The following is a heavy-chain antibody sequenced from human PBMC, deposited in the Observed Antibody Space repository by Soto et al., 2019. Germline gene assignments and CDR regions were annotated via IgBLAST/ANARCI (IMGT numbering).Heavy chain of an antibody. CDR1: GGSFSGYY. D-gene: IGHD6-19*01. Sequence: SETLSLTCAVYGGSFSGYYWNCIRQPPGKGLEWIGEINHSGSTNYNPSLKSRVTISIDTSKNQFSLNLNSVTAADTAVYYCARGRRLGYSSGRGAVDYWGQGTLVTVSS. J-gene: IGHJ4*02. CDR3: ARGRRLGYSSGRGAVDY. V-gene: IGHV4-34*01. CDR2: INHSGST.